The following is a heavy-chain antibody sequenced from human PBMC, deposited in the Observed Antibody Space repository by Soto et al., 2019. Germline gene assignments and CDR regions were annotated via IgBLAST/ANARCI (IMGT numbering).Heavy chain of an antibody. D-gene: IGHD4-4*01. CDR2: IKSKTDGGTT. Sequence: GGSLRLSCAASGFTFSNAWMSWVRQAPGKGLEWVGRIKSKTDGGTTDYAAPVKGRFTISRDDSKNTLYLQMNSLKTEDTAVYYCTTDQGNINPTYYYYMDVWGKATTVTVFS. CDR3: TTDQGNINPTYYYYMDV. V-gene: IGHV3-15*01. J-gene: IGHJ6*03. CDR1: GFTFSNAW.